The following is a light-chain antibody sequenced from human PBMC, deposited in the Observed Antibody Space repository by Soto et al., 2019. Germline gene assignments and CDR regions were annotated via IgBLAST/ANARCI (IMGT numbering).Light chain of an antibody. V-gene: IGKV1-5*01. Sequence: DIQMTQSPSTLSASVGDRVTITCRASQSISSWLAWYQQKPGKVPKLLNYDASSLESGVPSRFSGSGSGTEFTLTISSLQPDDFATYYCQQYNSYSPWTFGQGTKVDSK. J-gene: IGKJ1*01. CDR3: QQYNSYSPWT. CDR2: DAS. CDR1: QSISSW.